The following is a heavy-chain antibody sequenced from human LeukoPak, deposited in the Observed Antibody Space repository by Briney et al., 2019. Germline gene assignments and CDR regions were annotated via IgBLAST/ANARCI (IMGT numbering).Heavy chain of an antibody. J-gene: IGHJ4*02. CDR3: ATVAAGVNYFDY. V-gene: IGHV7-4-1*02. CDR2: INPNTGNP. D-gene: IGHD3-10*01. CDR1: GYIFTTFA. Sequence: GASVKVSCKASGYIFTTFARAWVRQVPGQVPEWLGWINPNTGNPTYAQGSTGRLVFSLDTSVNTAYLQISSLKAEDTAIYYCATVAAGVNYFDYWGQGTLVTVSS.